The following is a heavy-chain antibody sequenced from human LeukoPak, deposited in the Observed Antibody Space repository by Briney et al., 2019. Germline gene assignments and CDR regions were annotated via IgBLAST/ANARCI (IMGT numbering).Heavy chain of an antibody. CDR2: ISSDGSTT. CDR1: GFTFSRNW. J-gene: IGHJ4*02. Sequence: PGGSLRLSCAASGFTFSRNWMHWVRQAPGKGLLSVSRISSDGSTTTYADSVKGRFIISRDNAKNTLYLQMNSLRVEDTAVYFCVRESEYFDWLLDYWGQGTLVTVSS. D-gene: IGHD3-9*01. CDR3: VRESEYFDWLLDY. V-gene: IGHV3-74*01.